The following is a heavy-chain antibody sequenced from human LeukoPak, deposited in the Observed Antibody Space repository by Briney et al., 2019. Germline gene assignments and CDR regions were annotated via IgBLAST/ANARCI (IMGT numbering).Heavy chain of an antibody. V-gene: IGHV3-23*01. D-gene: IGHD6-19*01. Sequence: PGGSLRLSCVVSGFSVSNSGMSWVRQAPGKGLDWISAISVDGKTAYYADSVKGQFIISRDNSKNTLYLQLSGLRAEDTAVYYCAQGYLSGWYPSWGQGSMVSVSS. CDR3: AQGYLSGWYPS. J-gene: IGHJ5*02. CDR1: GFSVSNSG. CDR2: ISVDGKTA.